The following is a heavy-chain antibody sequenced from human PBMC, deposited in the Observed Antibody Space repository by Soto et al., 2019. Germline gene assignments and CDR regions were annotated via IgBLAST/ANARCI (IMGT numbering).Heavy chain of an antibody. V-gene: IGHV3-30*03. Sequence: QVQLVESGGGVVQPGRSLRLSCAASGFTFSSYGMHWVRQAPGKGLEWVAVISYDGSNKYYADSVKGRFTISRDNSKNPLYLQMNSLRDEDTAVYYCARNIQYQLLGDWGQGTLVTVSS. CDR3: ARNIQYQLLGD. CDR1: GFTFSSYG. D-gene: IGHD2-2*01. CDR2: ISYDGSNK. J-gene: IGHJ4*02.